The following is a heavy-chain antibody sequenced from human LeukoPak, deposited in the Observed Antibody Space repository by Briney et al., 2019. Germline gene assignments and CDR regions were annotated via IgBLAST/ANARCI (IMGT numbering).Heavy chain of an antibody. Sequence: GGSLRLSCAASGFTFSSYGMHWVRQAPGKGLEWLAVISHDGTNKYYADSVKGRFTISRDTSKNTLYLQVNSLRAEDTAVYYCARQFSPSYFDYWGQGTLVTVSS. CDR2: ISHDGTNK. CDR1: GFTFSSYG. CDR3: ARQFSPSYFDY. V-gene: IGHV3-30*19. D-gene: IGHD3-3*01. J-gene: IGHJ4*02.